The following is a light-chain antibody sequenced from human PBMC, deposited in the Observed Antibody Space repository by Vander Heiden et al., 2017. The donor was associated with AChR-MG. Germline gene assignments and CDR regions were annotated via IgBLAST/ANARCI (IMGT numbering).Light chain of an antibody. CDR2: DAS. J-gene: IGKJ4*01. V-gene: IGKV1-13*02. CDR3: QQSSSYPLT. Sequence: AIQMTQSPSSLSASVGDRVNITCRASQDISSALIWYQQKPGKVPKVLIYDASSLVSGVPSRFSGSGSGTEFTLTISSLQPEDFATYHCQQSSSYPLTFGGGTKVEIK. CDR1: QDISSA.